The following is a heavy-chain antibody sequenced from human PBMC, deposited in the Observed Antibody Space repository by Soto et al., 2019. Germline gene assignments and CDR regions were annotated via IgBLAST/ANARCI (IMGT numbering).Heavy chain of an antibody. D-gene: IGHD6-13*01. J-gene: IGHJ4*02. Sequence: GGSLRLSCSASGFTFSSYVMNWVRQAPGKGLEYVSGITSNGGSTFYADSVKGRFIISRDNSQNTVYLQMSSLTTADTAVYYRLVASAAYWGQGT. CDR2: ITSNGGST. CDR3: LVASAAY. CDR1: GFTFSSYV. V-gene: IGHV3-64D*06.